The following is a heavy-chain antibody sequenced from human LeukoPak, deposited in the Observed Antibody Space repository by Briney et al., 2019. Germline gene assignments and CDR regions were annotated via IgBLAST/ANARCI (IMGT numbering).Heavy chain of an antibody. Sequence: PGGSLRLSCVASGFTFNTYGMNWVRQPPGKGLEWIGEVNLQGGTNYNPPLLRRVAISVDTSANHVSLQMTSVTAADTAVYYCAREGGSYRPLDYSGQGTLVTVSS. CDR1: GFTFNTYG. CDR2: VNLQGGT. D-gene: IGHD3-16*02. J-gene: IGHJ4*02. V-gene: IGHV4-34*01. CDR3: AREGGSYRPLDY.